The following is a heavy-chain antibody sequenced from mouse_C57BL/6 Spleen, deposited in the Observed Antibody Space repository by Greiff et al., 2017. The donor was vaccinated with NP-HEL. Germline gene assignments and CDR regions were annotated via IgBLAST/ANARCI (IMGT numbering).Heavy chain of an antibody. CDR3: ARTARIKY. CDR1: GYSIISGYG. D-gene: IGHD1-2*01. J-gene: IGHJ2*01. V-gene: IGHV3-2*02. Sequence: EVQLQQSGPGLVKPSQSLSLTCTVTGYSIISGYGWNWIRQFPGNKLEWMGYISYSGSTNYNPSLKSRISITRDTSKNQFFLQLNSVTTEDTATYYCARTARIKYWGQGTTLTVSS. CDR2: ISYSGST.